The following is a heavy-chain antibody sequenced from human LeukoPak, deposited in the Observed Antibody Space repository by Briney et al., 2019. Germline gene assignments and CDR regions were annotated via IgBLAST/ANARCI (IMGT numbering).Heavy chain of an antibody. D-gene: IGHD3-9*01. J-gene: IGHJ4*02. CDR2: IKSKTDGGTT. Sequence: PGGSLRLSCAASGFAFSNAWMSWVRQAPGKGLEWVGRIKSKTDGGTTDYAAPVKGRFTISRDDSKNTLYLQMNSLKTEDTAVYYCTTDVNTLLYYDILTGYYRSPNVYTDYWGQGTLVTVSS. CDR3: TTDVNTLLYYDILTGYYRSPNVYTDY. V-gene: IGHV3-15*01. CDR1: GFAFSNAW.